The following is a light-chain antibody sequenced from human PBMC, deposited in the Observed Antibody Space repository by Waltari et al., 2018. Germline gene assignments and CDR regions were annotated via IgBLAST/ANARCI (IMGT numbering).Light chain of an antibody. CDR2: EGT. J-gene: IGLJ2*01. V-gene: IGLV2-23*01. Sequence: QSALTQPASVSGSPGQSITISCTGTSSDVGTYNLVSWYQQHPGKAPKLMIYEGTKRPSGVANRCSGSKSGNTASLTISGLQAEDEAHYYCCSYAGGRPHVVFGGGTQLTVL. CDR1: SSDVGTYNL. CDR3: CSYAGGRPHVV.